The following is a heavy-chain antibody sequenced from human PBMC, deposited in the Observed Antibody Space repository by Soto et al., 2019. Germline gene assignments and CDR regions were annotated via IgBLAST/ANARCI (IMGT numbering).Heavy chain of an antibody. CDR3: AREERYYDILTGYYIRWFDP. J-gene: IGHJ5*02. V-gene: IGHV3-30-3*01. CDR1: GFTFSSYA. Sequence: GGSLRLSCAASGFTFSSYAMHWVRQAPGKGLEWVAVISYDGSNKYYADSVKGRFTISRDNSKNTLYLQMNSLRAEDTAVYYCAREERYYDILTGYYIRWFDPWGQGTLVTVSS. D-gene: IGHD3-9*01. CDR2: ISYDGSNK.